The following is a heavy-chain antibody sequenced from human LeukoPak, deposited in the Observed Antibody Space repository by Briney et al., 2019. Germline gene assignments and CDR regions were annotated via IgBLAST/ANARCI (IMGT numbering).Heavy chain of an antibody. Sequence: GGSLRLSCAASGFSFRSYCMSWVRQAPGKGLEWVAIIKQDGSERYYVYSVKGRFTISRDNSRNSLYLQMDILRAEDTAVYYCATDNVYCSRTSCYQTFDYWGQGTLVTVPS. V-gene: IGHV3-7*01. CDR1: GFSFRSYC. CDR2: IKQDGSER. CDR3: ATDNVYCSRTSCYQTFDY. D-gene: IGHD2-2*01. J-gene: IGHJ4*02.